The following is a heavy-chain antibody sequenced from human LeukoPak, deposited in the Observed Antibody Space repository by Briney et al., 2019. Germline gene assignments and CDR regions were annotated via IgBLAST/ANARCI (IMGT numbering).Heavy chain of an antibody. Sequence: GGSLRLSCAASGFTVSSNYMSWVRQAPGKGLEWVSVIYSGGSTYYADSVKGRFTISRDNSKNTLYLQMDSLRAEDTALYYCATTVRYFDWLSSPRGFDYWGQGTLVTVSS. CDR2: IYSGGST. D-gene: IGHD3-9*01. J-gene: IGHJ4*02. CDR3: ATTVRYFDWLSSPRGFDY. V-gene: IGHV3-53*01. CDR1: GFTVSSNY.